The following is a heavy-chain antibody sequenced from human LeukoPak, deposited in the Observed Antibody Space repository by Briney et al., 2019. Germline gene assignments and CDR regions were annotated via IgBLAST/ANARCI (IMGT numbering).Heavy chain of an antibody. D-gene: IGHD5-18*01. J-gene: IGHJ4*02. V-gene: IGHV3-33*08. CDR3: ARDKRGYSYGLFDY. CDR1: GFTVSDNY. Sequence: GGSLRLSCATSGFTVSDNYMSWVRQAPGKGLEWVAVIWYDGSNKYYADSVKGRFTISRDNSKNTLYLQMNSLRAEDTAVYYCARDKRGYSYGLFDYWGQGTLVTVSS. CDR2: IWYDGSNK.